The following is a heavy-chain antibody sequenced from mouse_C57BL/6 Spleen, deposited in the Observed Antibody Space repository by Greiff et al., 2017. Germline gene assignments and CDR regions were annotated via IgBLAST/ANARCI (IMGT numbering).Heavy chain of an antibody. CDR2: IWRGGST. V-gene: IGHV2-5*01. J-gene: IGHJ4*01. CDR3: AKKSGTWYYAMDY. D-gene: IGHD4-1*01. Sequence: QVQLQQPGPGLVQPSQSLSITCTVSGFSLTSYGVHWVRQSPGKGLEWLGVIWRGGSTDYNAAFMSRLSITKDNSKSQVFFKMNSLQADDTAIYNCAKKSGTWYYAMDYWGQGTSVTVSS. CDR1: GFSLTSYG.